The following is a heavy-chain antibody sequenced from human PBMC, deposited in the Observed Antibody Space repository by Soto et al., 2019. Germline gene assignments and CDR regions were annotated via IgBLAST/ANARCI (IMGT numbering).Heavy chain of an antibody. V-gene: IGHV1-18*01. CDR2: ISAYNGNT. CDR3: ARDELPGRRFGEFAFDI. Sequence: QVQLVQSGAEVKKPGASVKVSCKASGYTFTSYGISWVRQAPGQGLEWMGWISAYNGNTNYAQKLQGRVTMTTDTSTSTAYMELRSLRSEDTAVYYCARDELPGRRFGEFAFDIWGQGTMVTVSS. D-gene: IGHD3-10*01. J-gene: IGHJ3*02. CDR1: GYTFTSYG.